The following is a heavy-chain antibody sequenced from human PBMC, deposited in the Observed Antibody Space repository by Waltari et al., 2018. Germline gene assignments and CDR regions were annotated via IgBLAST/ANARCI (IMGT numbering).Heavy chain of an antibody. CDR1: GGSISSSSYY. J-gene: IGHJ6*02. CDR2: IYYSGST. D-gene: IGHD2-2*01. Sequence: QLQLQESGPGLVKPSETLSLTCTVSGGSISSSSYYWGWIRQPPGKGLEWIGSIYYSGSTDYNPALKSRVTRSVDTSKNQFSLKLSSVTAADTAVYYCARAEVVPAARMDVWGQGTTVTVSS. V-gene: IGHV4-39*01. CDR3: ARAEVVPAARMDV.